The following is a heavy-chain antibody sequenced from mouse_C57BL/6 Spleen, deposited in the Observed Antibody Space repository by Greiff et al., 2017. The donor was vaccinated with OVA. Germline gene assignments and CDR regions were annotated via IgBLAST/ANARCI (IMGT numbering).Heavy chain of an antibody. V-gene: IGHV3-6*01. CDR2: ISYDGSN. CDR3: ASGGDPWFAY. J-gene: IGHJ3*01. Sequence: DVKLQESGPGLVKPSQSLSLTCSVTGYSITSGYYWNWIRQFPENKLEWMGYISYDGSNNYNPSLKNRISITRDTSKNQFFLKLNSVTTEDTATYYCASGGDPWFAYWGQGTLVTVSA. CDR1: GYSITSGYY.